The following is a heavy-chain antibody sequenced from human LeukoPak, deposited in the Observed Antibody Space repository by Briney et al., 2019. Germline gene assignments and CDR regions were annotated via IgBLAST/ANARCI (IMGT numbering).Heavy chain of an antibody. CDR1: EFTFTSYG. D-gene: IGHD2-21*02. J-gene: IGHJ4*02. CDR3: AKPYLCSGDCHFDS. V-gene: IGHV3-30*18. CDR2: ISSDGTNK. Sequence: GGSLRLSCIGSEFTFTSYGMHWVRQAPGKGLEWVAAISSDGTNKYYADCVKGRFTISRDNSRNTVYLQMNSLRAEDTAVYYCAKPYLCSGDCHFDSWGQGTLVTVSS.